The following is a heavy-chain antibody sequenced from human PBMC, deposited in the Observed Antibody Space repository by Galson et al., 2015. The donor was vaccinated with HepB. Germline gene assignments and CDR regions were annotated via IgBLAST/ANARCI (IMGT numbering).Heavy chain of an antibody. Sequence: SLRLSCAASGFTFSSYTMNWVRQAPGKGLEWISYISTTSDNKFSADSVKGRFIISRDNAKNLLYLQMNSLRAEDTAVYYCTRIALSGSYWYSDYWGQGSLVTVSS. D-gene: IGHD1-26*01. J-gene: IGHJ4*02. CDR1: GFTFSSYT. CDR2: ISTTSDNK. V-gene: IGHV3-48*01. CDR3: TRIALSGSYWYSDY.